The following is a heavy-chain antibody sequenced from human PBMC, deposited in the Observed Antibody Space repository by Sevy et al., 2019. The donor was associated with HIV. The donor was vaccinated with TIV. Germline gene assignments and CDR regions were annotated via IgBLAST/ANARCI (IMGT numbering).Heavy chain of an antibody. D-gene: IGHD2-15*01. V-gene: IGHV3-48*02. CDR1: GFTFSSYS. J-gene: IGHJ6*02. CDR3: ARGVYCSGGSCQDYGMDV. Sequence: GGSLRLSCAASGFTFSSYSMNWVRQAPGKGLEWVSYISSSSSTIYYADPVKGRFTISSDNAKNSLYLQMNSLRDEDTAVYYCARGVYCSGGSCQDYGMDVWGQGTTVTVS. CDR2: ISSSSSTI.